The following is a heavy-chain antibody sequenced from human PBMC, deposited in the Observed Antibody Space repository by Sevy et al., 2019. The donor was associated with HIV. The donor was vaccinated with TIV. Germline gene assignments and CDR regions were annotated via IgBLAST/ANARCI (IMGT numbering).Heavy chain of an antibody. CDR3: ARDGGYDSRGYELSNY. CDR1: GFTFSTYA. CDR2: ISYDGSNT. J-gene: IGHJ4*02. Sequence: GRSLRLSCAASGFTFSTYAMHWVRQALGKGLEWVAVISYDGSNTYYADSVKGRFTISRDSSKNTLYLQMNSLRAEDTAVYFCARDGGYDSRGYELSNYWGQGTLVTVSS. V-gene: IGHV3-30*04. D-gene: IGHD3-22*01.